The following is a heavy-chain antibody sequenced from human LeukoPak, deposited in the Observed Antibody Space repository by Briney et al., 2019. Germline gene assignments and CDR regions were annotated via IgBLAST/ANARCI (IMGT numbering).Heavy chain of an antibody. Sequence: SLILSCEASGFTFSSYAMHWVRQAPGKGLEWVAVVSYDGSKTYNADSVKGRFIISRDNSKNTLYLQMNSLRAEDTAMYYCAALLVGTNTYLDYWGQGALV. D-gene: IGHD1-26*01. V-gene: IGHV3-30*03. CDR2: VSYDGSKT. CDR1: GFTFSSYA. CDR3: AALLVGTNTYLDY. J-gene: IGHJ4*02.